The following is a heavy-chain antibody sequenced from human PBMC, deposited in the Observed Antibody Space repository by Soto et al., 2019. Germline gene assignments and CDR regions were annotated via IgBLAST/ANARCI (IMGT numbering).Heavy chain of an antibody. CDR2: ISYSGTT. Sequence: PSETLSLTCTVSGVSVSSGSFYWAWIRQPPGKGLEWIGFISYSGTTNYSPSLQGQVTISVDKSITTAYLQWSSLKASDTAMYYCARGYCTATICDPWFDPWGQGTLVTVSS. J-gene: IGHJ5*02. CDR3: ARGYCTATICDPWFDP. CDR1: GVSVSSGSFY. V-gene: IGHV4-61*03. D-gene: IGHD2-8*02.